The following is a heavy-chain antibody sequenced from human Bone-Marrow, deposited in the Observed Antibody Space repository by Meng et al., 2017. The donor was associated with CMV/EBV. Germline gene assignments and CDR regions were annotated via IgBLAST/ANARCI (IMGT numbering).Heavy chain of an antibody. CDR1: GYTFTDYY. J-gene: IGHJ4*02. Sequence: ASVKGSCKASGYTFTDYYIHWVRQAPGQGLEWMGWINPNSGVTNYAQKFQGRVTMTRDTSVSTAYMELSRLRSDDTAVYYCARVIGRSLLNRPLPFDYWGQGTRVTGSS. CDR3: ARVIGRSLLNRPLPFDY. D-gene: IGHD3-22*01. V-gene: IGHV1-2*02. CDR2: INPNSGVT.